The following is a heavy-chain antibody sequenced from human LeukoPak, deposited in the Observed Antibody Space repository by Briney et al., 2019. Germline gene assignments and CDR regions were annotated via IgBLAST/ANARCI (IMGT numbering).Heavy chain of an antibody. J-gene: IGHJ3*02. CDR2: IRSKAYGGTT. Sequence: PGRSLRLSCTASGFTSGDYAMSWFRQAPGKGLEWVGFIRSKAYGGTTEYAASVKGRFTITRDDSKSIAYLQINSLKTEDTAVYYCTKCPSTVQEDAFDIWGQGTMVTVSS. D-gene: IGHD4-17*01. V-gene: IGHV3-49*03. CDR3: TKCPSTVQEDAFDI. CDR1: GFTSGDYA.